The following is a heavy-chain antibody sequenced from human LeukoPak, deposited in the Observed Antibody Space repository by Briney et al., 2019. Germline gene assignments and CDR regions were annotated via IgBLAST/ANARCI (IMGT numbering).Heavy chain of an antibody. D-gene: IGHD6-19*01. CDR2: ISSSGSTI. CDR3: ARDLEYSSGWSNGY. V-gene: IGHV3-48*04. Sequence: GGSLRLSCAASGFTFSNYSMNWVRQAPGKGLEWVSYISSSGSTIYYADSVKGRFTISRDNAKNSLYLQMNSLRAEDTAVYYCARDLEYSSGWSNGYWGQGTLVTVSS. CDR1: GFTFSNYS. J-gene: IGHJ4*02.